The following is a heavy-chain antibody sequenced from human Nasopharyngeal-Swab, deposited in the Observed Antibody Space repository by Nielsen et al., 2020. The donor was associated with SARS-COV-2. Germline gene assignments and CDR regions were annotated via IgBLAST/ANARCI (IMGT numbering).Heavy chain of an antibody. D-gene: IGHD1-26*01. CDR2: IWYDGSNK. J-gene: IGHJ4*02. Sequence: GESLKISCAASGFTFSSYGMHWVRQAPGKGLEWVAVIWYDGSNKYYADSVKGRFTISRDNSKNTLYLQMNSLRAEDTAVYYCAREKWELGGFDYWGQGILVTVSS. CDR1: GFTFSSYG. V-gene: IGHV3-33*01. CDR3: AREKWELGGFDY.